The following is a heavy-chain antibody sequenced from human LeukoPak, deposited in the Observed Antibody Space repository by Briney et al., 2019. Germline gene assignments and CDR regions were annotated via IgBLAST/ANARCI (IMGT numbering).Heavy chain of an antibody. CDR2: IKQDGSEK. Sequence: GGSLRLSCAASGFTFSTYWMSWVRQAPGKGLEWAANIKQDGSEKYYVDSVRGRFTISRDNAKNSLYLQMNSLRAEDTAMYYCARDSAGNDYWGQGTLVTVSS. J-gene: IGHJ4*02. D-gene: IGHD6-13*01. V-gene: IGHV3-7*01. CDR3: ARDSAGNDY. CDR1: GFTFSTYW.